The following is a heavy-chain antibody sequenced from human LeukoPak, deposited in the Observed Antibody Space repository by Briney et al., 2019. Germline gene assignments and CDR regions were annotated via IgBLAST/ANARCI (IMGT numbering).Heavy chain of an antibody. CDR3: ARVGYCSSTSCLPFDY. Sequence: GGSLRLSCAASGFTFSSYAMRWVRQAPGKGLEWVAVISYDGSNKYYADSVKGRFTISRDNSKNTLYLQMNSLRAEDTAVYYCARVGYCSSTSCLPFDYWGQGTLVTVSS. CDR1: GFTFSSYA. CDR2: ISYDGSNK. D-gene: IGHD2-2*01. V-gene: IGHV3-30-3*01. J-gene: IGHJ4*02.